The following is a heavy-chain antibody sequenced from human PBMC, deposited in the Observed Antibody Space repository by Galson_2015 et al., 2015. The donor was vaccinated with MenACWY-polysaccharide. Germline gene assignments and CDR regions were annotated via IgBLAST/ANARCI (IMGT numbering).Heavy chain of an antibody. CDR1: GFTFSRHV. CDR2: ISGSGGNT. CDR3: AKDQKEYGYGYYGMDV. Sequence: SLRLSCAASGFTFSRHVMTWVRQAPGKGLEWVSAISGSGGNTYYADSAKGRFTISRDNSKNTLSLQMTGLRAEDTAVYHCAKDQKEYGYGYYGMDVWGQGTTVTVSS. V-gene: IGHV3-23*01. D-gene: IGHD5-18*01. J-gene: IGHJ6*02.